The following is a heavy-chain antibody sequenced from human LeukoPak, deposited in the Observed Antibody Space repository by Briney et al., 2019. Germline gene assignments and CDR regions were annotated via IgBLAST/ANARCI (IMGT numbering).Heavy chain of an antibody. V-gene: IGHV1-69*04. D-gene: IGHD5-18*01. CDR1: GGTFSSYA. J-gene: IGHJ6*02. Sequence: ASVKVSCKASGGTFSSYAISWVRQAPGQGLEWMGRIIPILGIANYAQKFQGRVTITADKSTSTAYMELSSLRSEDTAVYYCARGDTAMTRYYYYGMDVWGQGTTVTVSS. CDR3: ARGDTAMTRYYYYGMDV. CDR2: IIPILGIA.